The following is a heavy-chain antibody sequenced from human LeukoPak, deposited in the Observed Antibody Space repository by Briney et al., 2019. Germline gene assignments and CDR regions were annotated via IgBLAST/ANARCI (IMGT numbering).Heavy chain of an antibody. CDR3: AKDSIFDY. V-gene: IGHV3-30*18. CDR1: GFTFSSYG. D-gene: IGHD2/OR15-2a*01. J-gene: IGHJ4*02. CDR2: ISYDGSNK. Sequence: GGSLRLSCAASGFTFSSYGMHWVRQAPGKGLEWVAVISYDGSNKYYADSVKGRFTISRDNSKNTLYLQMNSLRAEDTAVYYCAKDSIFDYWGQGTLVTVSS.